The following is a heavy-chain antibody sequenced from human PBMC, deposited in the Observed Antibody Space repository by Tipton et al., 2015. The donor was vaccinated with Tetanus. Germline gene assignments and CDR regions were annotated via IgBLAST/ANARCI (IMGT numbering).Heavy chain of an antibody. CDR1: GFTFNDFY. Sequence: SLRLSCAGSGFTFNDFYMSWVRQAPGKGPEFVSHISPSGGITYYADSVRGRFTISRDNAKRFLYLQMNSLTADDTAVYYCARDRRHCTDGVCYSFVLSWGQETLVTVSS. J-gene: IGHJ5*02. CDR3: ARDRRHCTDGVCYSFVLS. CDR2: ISPSGGIT. D-gene: IGHD2-8*01. V-gene: IGHV3-11*01.